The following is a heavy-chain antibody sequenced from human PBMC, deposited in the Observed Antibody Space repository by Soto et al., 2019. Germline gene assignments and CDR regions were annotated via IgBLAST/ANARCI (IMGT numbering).Heavy chain of an antibody. D-gene: IGHD6-19*01. CDR2: VYHSGST. CDR3: ARAGGLGAVAVDY. V-gene: IGHV4-30-2*01. CDR1: GGSISSGGYS. Sequence: QLQLQESGSGLVKPSQTLSLTCAVSGGSISSGGYSWSWIRQPPGKGLEWIGYVYHSGSTYYNPSLKRRVTIPVDRPKNQLCLKLSSVTGADPAVYYCARAGGLGAVAVDYWGRGTRVTVSS. J-gene: IGHJ4*02.